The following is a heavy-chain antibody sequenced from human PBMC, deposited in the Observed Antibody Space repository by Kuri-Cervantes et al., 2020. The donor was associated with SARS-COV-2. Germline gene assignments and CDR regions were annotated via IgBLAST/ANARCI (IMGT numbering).Heavy chain of an antibody. D-gene: IGHD1-26*01. Sequence: SETLSLTCTVSGGSISSSSYYWGWIRQPPGKGLEWIGYIYHSGSTYYNPSLKSRVTISVDRSKNQFSLKLSSVTAADTAVHYCARGLGRFDPWGQGTLVTVSS. CDR1: GGSISSSSYY. J-gene: IGHJ5*02. CDR2: IYHSGST. V-gene: IGHV4-39*07. CDR3: ARGLGRFDP.